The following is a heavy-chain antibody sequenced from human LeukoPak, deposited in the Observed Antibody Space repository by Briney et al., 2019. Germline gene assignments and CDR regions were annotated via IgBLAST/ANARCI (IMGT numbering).Heavy chain of an antibody. Sequence: MPSETLSLTCTVSGGSISSYYWSWIRQPPGKGLEWIGYIYYSGSTNYNPSLKSRVTISVDTSKNQFSLKLSSVTAADTAVYYCARLLYYYDSSGYPQWGYFDYWGHGTLVTVSS. CDR3: ARLLYYYDSSGYPQWGYFDY. V-gene: IGHV4-59*08. CDR1: GGSISSYY. D-gene: IGHD3-22*01. J-gene: IGHJ4*03. CDR2: IYYSGST.